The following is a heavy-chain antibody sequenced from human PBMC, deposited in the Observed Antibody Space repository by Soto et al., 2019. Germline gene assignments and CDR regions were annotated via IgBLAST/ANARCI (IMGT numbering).Heavy chain of an antibody. CDR3: ANSRGGTFLGYHGMDI. Sequence: QVQLVQSGPEVKKIGTSVKVSCKASGGTFSSRAISWVRQDPGQGLEWMGGIIPVFGRVNYAEKFQDRVTITADESTGTVYMELSSLRSEDTALYYCANSRGGTFLGYHGMDIWGQGTTVSVSS. J-gene: IGHJ6*02. CDR2: IIPVFGRV. V-gene: IGHV1-69*01. D-gene: IGHD3-16*01. CDR1: GGTFSSRA.